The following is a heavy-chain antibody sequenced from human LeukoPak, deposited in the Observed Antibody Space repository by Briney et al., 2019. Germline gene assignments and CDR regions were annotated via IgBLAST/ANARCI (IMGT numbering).Heavy chain of an antibody. J-gene: IGHJ6*02. Sequence: KGGESLKISCKGSGYNFTTYWIAWVRQMPGKGLEWMGIIYPGDSDTRYSPSFQGQVNISADKSISSAYLQWASLKASDTAVYYCARQECSGGICYDYYYGLDVRGQGTTVTVSS. CDR1: GYNFTTYW. D-gene: IGHD2-15*01. CDR2: IYPGDSDT. V-gene: IGHV5-51*01. CDR3: ARQECSGGICYDYYYGLDV.